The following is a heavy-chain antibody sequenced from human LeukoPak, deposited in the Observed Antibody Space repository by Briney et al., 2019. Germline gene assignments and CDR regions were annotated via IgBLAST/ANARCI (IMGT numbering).Heavy chain of an antibody. Sequence: GGSLRLSCAASGFTFSSYEMNWVRQAPGKGLEWVSYISSSGSTIYYADSVKGRFTISRDNAKNSLYLQMNSLRAEDTAVYYCARDQSLFYYDSSGPGDYWGQGTLVTVSS. CDR2: ISSSGSTI. J-gene: IGHJ4*02. CDR1: GFTFSSYE. V-gene: IGHV3-48*03. D-gene: IGHD3-22*01. CDR3: ARDQSLFYYDSSGPGDY.